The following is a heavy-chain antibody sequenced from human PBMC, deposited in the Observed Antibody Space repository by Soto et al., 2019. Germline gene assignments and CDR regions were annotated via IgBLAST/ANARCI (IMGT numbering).Heavy chain of an antibody. CDR3: ASHPRAAVQGY. D-gene: IGHD6-13*01. CDR1: GFTFSDYW. J-gene: IGHJ4*02. CDR2: IKQDSSEK. Sequence: GGSLRLSCAASGFTFSDYWMIWVRQAPGKGLEWVANIKQDSSEKNYVDSVKGRFSISRDNAKSSLYLQMNSLRAEDTAVYYCASHPRAAVQGYWGQGTLVTVSS. V-gene: IGHV3-7*05.